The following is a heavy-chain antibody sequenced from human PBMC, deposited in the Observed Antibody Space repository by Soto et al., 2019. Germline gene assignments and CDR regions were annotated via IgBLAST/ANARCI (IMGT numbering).Heavy chain of an antibody. CDR2: IYYSGST. CDR3: AGHKEGVVVPDY. CDR1: GGSISSYY. J-gene: IGHJ4*02. Sequence: PSETLSLTCTVSGGSISSYYWSWIRQPPGKGLEWIGYIYYSGSTNYNPSLKSRVTISVDTSKNQFSLKLSSVTAADTAVYYCAGHKEGVVVPDYWGQGTLVTVSS. D-gene: IGHD2-21*01. V-gene: IGHV4-59*08.